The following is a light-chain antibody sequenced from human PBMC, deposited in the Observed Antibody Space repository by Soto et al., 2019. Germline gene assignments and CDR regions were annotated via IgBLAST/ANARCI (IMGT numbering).Light chain of an antibody. CDR1: QSVSSSY. CDR2: GAS. Sequence: EIVLTQSPGTLSLSPGERATLSCRASQSVSSSYLAWYQQKPGQAPRLIIYGASSRATGMPDRFSGSVSGTDFTITISRLEPEDFAVYYCHQYDSSPITFGGGTKVEIK. CDR3: HQYDSSPIT. V-gene: IGKV3-20*01. J-gene: IGKJ4*01.